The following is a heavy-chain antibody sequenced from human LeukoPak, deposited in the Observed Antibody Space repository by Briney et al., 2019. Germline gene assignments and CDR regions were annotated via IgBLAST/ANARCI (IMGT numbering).Heavy chain of an antibody. CDR3: ARDPGWGGI. Sequence: GGSLRLSCAASGFNFRSYTLNWVRQAPGKGLEWVSSITSSTGYRFYRDSVKGRFSISRDDAKNSLYLQMNSLRAEDTAVYYCARDPGWGGIWGQGTMVTVSS. D-gene: IGHD3-10*01. CDR1: GFNFRSYT. J-gene: IGHJ3*02. CDR2: ITSSTGYR. V-gene: IGHV3-21*01.